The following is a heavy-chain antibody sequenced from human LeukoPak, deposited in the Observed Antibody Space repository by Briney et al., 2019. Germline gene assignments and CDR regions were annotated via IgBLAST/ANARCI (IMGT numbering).Heavy chain of an antibody. J-gene: IGHJ6*02. CDR3: ARGGILYGMDV. D-gene: IGHD6-13*01. Sequence: SQTLSLTCAVSGGSISSGGYSWSWIRQPPGKGLEWIGYIYHSGSTYYNPSLKSRVTISVDRSKNQFSLKLSSVTAADTAVYYCARGGILYGMDVWGQGTTVTVSS. CDR1: GGSISSGGYS. CDR2: IYHSGST. V-gene: IGHV4-30-2*01.